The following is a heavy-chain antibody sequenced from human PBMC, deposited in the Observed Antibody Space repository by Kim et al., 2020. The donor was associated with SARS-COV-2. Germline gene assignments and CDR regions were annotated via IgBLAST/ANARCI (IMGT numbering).Heavy chain of an antibody. D-gene: IGHD6-25*01. J-gene: IGHJ5*02. CDR3: TKDVRSEAAASTS. CDR1: GFTFSNYG. V-gene: IGHV3-30*18. CDR2: VSYDGISK. Sequence: GGSLRLSCAASGFTFSNYGMHWVRQAPGKGLEWVAIVSYDGISKYYSDSVKGRFTISRDNSKNTLSLQMNSLRADDTAIYYCTKDVRSEAAASTSWGLGTLVTVSS.